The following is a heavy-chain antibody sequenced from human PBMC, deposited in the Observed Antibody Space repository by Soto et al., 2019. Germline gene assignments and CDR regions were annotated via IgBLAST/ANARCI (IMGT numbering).Heavy chain of an antibody. J-gene: IGHJ4*02. Sequence: VQLLESGGGLVQPGGSLRLSCAASGFTFSSYAMSWVRQAPGKGLEWVSAISGSGGSTYYADSVKGRFTISRDYSKNTPYLQMNSLRAEDTAVYYCAKDLAYCSGGSCYPDFDYWGQGTLVTVSS. V-gene: IGHV3-23*01. D-gene: IGHD2-15*01. CDR1: GFTFSSYA. CDR3: AKDLAYCSGGSCYPDFDY. CDR2: ISGSGGST.